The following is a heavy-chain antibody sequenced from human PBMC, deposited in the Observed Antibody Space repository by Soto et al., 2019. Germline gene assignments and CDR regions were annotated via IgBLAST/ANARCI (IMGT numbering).Heavy chain of an antibody. CDR2: ISHSGST. Sequence: SETLSLTCAVYGGSFSGYYWSWIRQPPGKGLEWIGEISHSGSTNYNPSLKSRVTLSVDTSKNQFSLKLSSVTAADTAVYYCARGLGSSSPFDYWGQGTLVTVSS. J-gene: IGHJ4*02. V-gene: IGHV4-34*01. CDR1: GGSFSGYY. CDR3: ARGLGSSSPFDY. D-gene: IGHD6-13*01.